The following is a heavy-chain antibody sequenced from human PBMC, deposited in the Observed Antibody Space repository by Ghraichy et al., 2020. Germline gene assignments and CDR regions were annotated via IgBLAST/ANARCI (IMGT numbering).Heavy chain of an antibody. CDR3: ASRERAARPLVHGPGYFQH. J-gene: IGHJ1*01. Sequence: SVKVSCKASGGTFSSYAISWVRQAPGQGLEWMGGIIPIFGTANYAQKFQGRVTITADESTSTAYMELSSLRSEDTAVYYCASRERAARPLVHGPGYFQHWGQGTLVTVSS. CDR1: GGTFSSYA. V-gene: IGHV1-69*13. D-gene: IGHD6-6*01. CDR2: IIPIFGTA.